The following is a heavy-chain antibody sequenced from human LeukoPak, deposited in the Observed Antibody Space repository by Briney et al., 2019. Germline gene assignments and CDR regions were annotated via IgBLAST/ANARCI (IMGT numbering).Heavy chain of an antibody. J-gene: IGHJ5*02. CDR3: AKAAAGTRAWFDP. V-gene: IGHV1-8*01. D-gene: IGHD6-13*01. CDR2: MNPNSGNT. Sequence: ASVKVSCKASGYTFTSYDINWVRQATGQGLEWIGWMNPNSGNTGYAQKFQGRVTMTRNTSISTAYMELSSLRSEDTAVYYCAKAAAGTRAWFDPWGQGTLVTVSS. CDR1: GYTFTSYD.